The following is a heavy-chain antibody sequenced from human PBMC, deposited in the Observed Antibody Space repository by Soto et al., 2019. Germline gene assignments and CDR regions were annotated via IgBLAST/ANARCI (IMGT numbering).Heavy chain of an antibody. J-gene: IGHJ4*02. V-gene: IGHV5-10-1*01. Sequence: GESLKISCEASGYMFPIYHISWVRQMPGKGLEWVGKIDPSDSRTMYRPSSRARITISVDKSINTAYLEWGRLKASDTAMYYCARPLFKYGDFRHFSYWGQGTQVTVSS. CDR1: GYMFPIYH. D-gene: IGHD4-17*01. CDR2: IDPSDSRT. CDR3: ARPLFKYGDFRHFSY.